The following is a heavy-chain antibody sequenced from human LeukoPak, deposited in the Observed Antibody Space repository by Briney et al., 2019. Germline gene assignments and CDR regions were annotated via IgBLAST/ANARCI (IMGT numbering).Heavy chain of an antibody. V-gene: IGHV4-39*01. J-gene: IGHJ1*01. CDR2: IYYSGRT. Sequence: SETLSLTCSVSGDSVSRSDSYWDWIRQSPGKGLEWIGTIYYSGRTYYSPSLKSRVTMSVDPSNNQFSLNLRSVTAADTAVYYCAGRRYYDGSGYLEWGQGTLLSVSS. CDR3: AGRRYYDGSGYLE. CDR1: GDSVSRSDSY. D-gene: IGHD3-22*01.